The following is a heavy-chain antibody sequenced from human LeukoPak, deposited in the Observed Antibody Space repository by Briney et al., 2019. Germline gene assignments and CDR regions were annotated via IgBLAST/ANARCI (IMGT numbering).Heavy chain of an antibody. J-gene: IGHJ4*02. CDR1: GDSIGGSNYY. V-gene: IGHV4-39*01. CDR2: VFYSGNT. D-gene: IGHD6-13*01. Sequence: PSETLSLTCTVSGDSIGGSNYYWAWIRPSPGKGLEWIGSVFYSGNTYYNPSLKSRVTISVDTSKNQFSLNLYSVTAADTATYYCARRGITYSSSFFAYWGQGTLVTVSS. CDR3: ARRGITYSSSFFAY.